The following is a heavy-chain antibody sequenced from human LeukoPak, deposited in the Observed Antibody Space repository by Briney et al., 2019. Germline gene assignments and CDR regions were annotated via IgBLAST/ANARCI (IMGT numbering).Heavy chain of an antibody. CDR2: INPNSGGT. CDR3: ATLSYYDILTGPTGYDAFDI. J-gene: IGHJ3*02. Sequence: ASVKVSCKASGYTFTGYYMHWVRQAPGQGLEWMGWINPNSGGTNYAQKFQGRVTMTRDTSISTAYMELSRLRSDDTAVYYCATLSYYDILTGPTGYDAFDIRGQGTMVTVSS. V-gene: IGHV1-2*02. CDR1: GYTFTGYY. D-gene: IGHD3-9*01.